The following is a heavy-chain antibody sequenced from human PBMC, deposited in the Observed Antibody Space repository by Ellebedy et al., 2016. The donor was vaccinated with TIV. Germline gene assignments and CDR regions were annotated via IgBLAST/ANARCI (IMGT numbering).Heavy chain of an antibody. V-gene: IGHV4-39*07. CDR3: ARTKVSHILPVVVGANGYDL. Sequence: SETLSLXCTVSGGSISSSIYYWGWIRQPPGKGLEWIGSIYYSGNTYYSPSLESRVTISIDTSKNQFFLKLSFVTAADTAVYYCARTKVSHILPVVVGANGYDLWGQGTMVAVSS. CDR1: GGSISSSIYY. CDR2: IYYSGNT. J-gene: IGHJ3*01. D-gene: IGHD2-21*01.